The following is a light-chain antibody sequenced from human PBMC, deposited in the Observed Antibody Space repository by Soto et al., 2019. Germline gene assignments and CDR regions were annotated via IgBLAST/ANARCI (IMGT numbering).Light chain of an antibody. CDR3: QQYGSSVT. J-gene: IGKJ2*01. Sequence: EVVLTQSPGTLSLSPGESATLSCRASQSVTNSYLAWYQQKPGQAPRLLIFGASNRASGIPDRFSGGGSATDFTLTIIRLEPEDSAVYYCQQYGSSVTFGQGTKLEIK. CDR1: QSVTNSY. V-gene: IGKV3-20*01. CDR2: GAS.